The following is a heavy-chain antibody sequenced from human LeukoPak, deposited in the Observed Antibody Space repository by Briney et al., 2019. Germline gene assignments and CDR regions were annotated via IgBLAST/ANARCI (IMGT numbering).Heavy chain of an antibody. V-gene: IGHV3-7*01. CDR1: GFTFSMYW. CDR2: IKQDGSEK. J-gene: IGHJ4*02. D-gene: IGHD4-23*01. Sequence: GGSLRLSCAASGFTFSMYWMSWVRQAPGKGLEWVAKIKQDGSEKNYVDSVRGRFTISRDNAKNSHYLQMNSLRAEDTAVYYCASDPVYGGHSGYDYWGQGPLVPVSS. CDR3: ASDPVYGGHSGYDY.